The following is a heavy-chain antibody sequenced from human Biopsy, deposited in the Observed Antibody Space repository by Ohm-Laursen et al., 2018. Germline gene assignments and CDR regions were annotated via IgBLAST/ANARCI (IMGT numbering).Heavy chain of an antibody. Sequence: GSLRLSCTASGFTFSDYYMSWIRQAPGKGLEWVSYITSGGSTTDYADSVKGRFTISRDNAKSSLFLQMNSLRAEDTAVYYCARDVEGFYSYAMDVWGQGTTVTASS. CDR1: GFTFSDYY. J-gene: IGHJ6*02. CDR3: ARDVEGFYSYAMDV. D-gene: IGHD5-24*01. V-gene: IGHV3-11*01. CDR2: ITSGGSTT.